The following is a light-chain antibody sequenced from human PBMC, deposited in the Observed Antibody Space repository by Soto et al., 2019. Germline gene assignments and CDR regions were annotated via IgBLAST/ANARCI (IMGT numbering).Light chain of an antibody. CDR1: QTISND. Sequence: EVVMTQSPATVSVSPGEGVTLSCRASQTISNDLAWYQQKPGQAPRLLIYGASTRATGVPARFSGGGSGTKFTLTISGLQFEDFDFYYCKKNNRWPRFTLGGGTK. V-gene: IGKV3-15*01. CDR2: GAS. J-gene: IGKJ4*01. CDR3: KKNNRWPRFT.